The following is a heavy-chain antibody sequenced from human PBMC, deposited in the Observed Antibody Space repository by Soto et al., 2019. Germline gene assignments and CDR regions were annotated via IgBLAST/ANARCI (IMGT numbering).Heavy chain of an antibody. J-gene: IGHJ3*02. CDR3: ARDPAHSSGWYVLSAFDI. V-gene: IGHV6-1*01. Sequence: SQTLSLTCAISGDSVSSNSAAWNWIRQSPSRGLEWLGRTYYRSKCYNDYAVSVKSRITINPDTSKNPFSLQLNSVTPEDTAVYYCARDPAHSSGWYVLSAFDIWGQGTMVTVSS. CDR2: TYYRSKCYN. D-gene: IGHD6-19*01. CDR1: GDSVSSNSAA.